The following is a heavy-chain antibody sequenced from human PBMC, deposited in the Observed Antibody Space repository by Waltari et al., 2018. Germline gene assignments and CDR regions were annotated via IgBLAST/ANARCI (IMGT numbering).Heavy chain of an antibody. J-gene: IGHJ4*02. D-gene: IGHD6-19*01. Sequence: VQLQQWGAGLLKPSETLSLTCAVYGGSFSGYYWSWIRQPPGKGLEWIGEINHSGSTNYNPSLKSRVTISVDTSKNQFSLKLSSVTAADTAVYYCASPGYSSGWGAGWGQGTLVTVSS. CDR1: GGSFSGYY. CDR3: ASPGYSSGWGAG. V-gene: IGHV4-34*01. CDR2: INHSGST.